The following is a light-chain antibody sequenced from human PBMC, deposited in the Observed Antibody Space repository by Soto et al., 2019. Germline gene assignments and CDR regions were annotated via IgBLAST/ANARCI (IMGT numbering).Light chain of an antibody. V-gene: IGKV1-39*01. CDR1: QSITSY. J-gene: IGKJ1*01. CDR3: QQSYSTLVT. Sequence: DIQMTQSPSSLSASVGDRVTITCRASQSITSYLNWYQQKPGKAPKLLIYAASSLHSGVPSRFSGSGSGTEFTLTISSLQPEDFATYYCQQSYSTLVTFGQGTKVEIK. CDR2: AAS.